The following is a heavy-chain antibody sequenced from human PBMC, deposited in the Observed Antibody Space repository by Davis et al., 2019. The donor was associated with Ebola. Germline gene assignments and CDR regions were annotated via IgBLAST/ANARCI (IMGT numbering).Heavy chain of an antibody. V-gene: IGHV1-3*01. CDR2: INAGNGNT. CDR3: ARASLLYDFWSGQTDY. J-gene: IGHJ4*02. CDR1: GYTFTSYA. D-gene: IGHD3-3*01. Sequence: AASVKVSCKASGYTFTSYAMHWVRQAPGQRLEWMGWINAGNGNTKYSQKFQGRVTITRDTSASTAYMELSSLRSEDTAVYYCARASLLYDFWSGQTDYWGQGTLVTVSS.